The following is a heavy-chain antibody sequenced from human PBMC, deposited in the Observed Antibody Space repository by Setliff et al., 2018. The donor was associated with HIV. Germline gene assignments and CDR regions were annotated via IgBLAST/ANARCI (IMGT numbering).Heavy chain of an antibody. CDR3: ARDPYYYGSGSLGLDY. CDR1: GYMFTDYY. V-gene: IGHV1-69*13. CDR2: IIPIFGTA. Sequence: SVKVSCKASGYMFTDYYIHWVRQAPGQGLEWMGGIIPIFGTANYAQKFQGRVTITADESTSTAYMELSSLRSEDTAVYYCARDPYYYGSGSLGLDYWGQGTLVTVSS. D-gene: IGHD3-10*01. J-gene: IGHJ4*02.